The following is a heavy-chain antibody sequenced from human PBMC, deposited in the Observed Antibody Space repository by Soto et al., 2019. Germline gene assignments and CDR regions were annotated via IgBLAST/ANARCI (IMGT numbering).Heavy chain of an antibody. D-gene: IGHD6-19*01. J-gene: IGHJ4*02. CDR1: GFTFDDYG. CDR3: ARLYSSGWYGPGRY. CDR2: INWKGGST. V-gene: IGHV3-20*04. Sequence: EVQLVESGGGVVRPGGSLRLSCAASGFTFDDYGMSWVRQAPGKGLEWVSGINWKGGSTGYADSVKGRITISRDNAKTALYLQMNRLRAEDTALYYWARLYSSGWYGPGRYWGQGTLVTVSS.